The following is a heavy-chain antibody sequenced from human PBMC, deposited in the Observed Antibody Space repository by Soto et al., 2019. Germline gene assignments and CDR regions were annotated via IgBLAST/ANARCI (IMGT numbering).Heavy chain of an antibody. CDR3: ARERGYSYGMDY. D-gene: IGHD5-18*01. CDR2: INSDGSTT. CDR1: GFTFSINW. Sequence: EVQLVESGGGVVQPGGSPRLSCVASGFTFSINWMHWVRQAPGKGLVWVSRINSDGSTTTYADSVKGRFTIYRDNAKNTVSLQMNSLRADDTAVYYCARERGYSYGMDYWGQGTLVTVSS. V-gene: IGHV3-74*01. J-gene: IGHJ4*02.